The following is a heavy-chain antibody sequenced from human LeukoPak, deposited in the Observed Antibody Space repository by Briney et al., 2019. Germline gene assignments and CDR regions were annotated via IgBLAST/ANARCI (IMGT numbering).Heavy chain of an antibody. CDR1: GFTFSSYG. V-gene: IGHV3-30*18. CDR2: ISYDGSSK. D-gene: IGHD4-17*01. CDR3: AKNWGPYGDYEYFLH. Sequence: GGSLRLSCAASGFTFSSYGMHWVRQAPGKGPEWVAVISYDGSSKYYADSVKGRFTISRDNSKNTLYLQINSLRPEDTALYYCAKNWGPYGDYEYFLHWGQGSLVTVSS. J-gene: IGHJ1*01.